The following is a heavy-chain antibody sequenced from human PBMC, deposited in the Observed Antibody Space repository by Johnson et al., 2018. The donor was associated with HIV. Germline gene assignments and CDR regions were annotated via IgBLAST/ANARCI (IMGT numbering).Heavy chain of an antibody. CDR2: ISYDGSNE. J-gene: IGHJ3*02. CDR3: ASPSGSSRLAFDI. CDR1: GFAFSNYA. D-gene: IGHD1-26*01. Sequence: VQLVESGGGVVQPGGSLRLSCAASGFAFSNYAMHWVRQAPGKGLEWMAIISYDGSNEYYADSVKGRFTISRDNSKNTLYLHMSSLRAEDTALYYCASPSGSSRLAFDIWGQGKMVTVSS. V-gene: IGHV3-30-3*01.